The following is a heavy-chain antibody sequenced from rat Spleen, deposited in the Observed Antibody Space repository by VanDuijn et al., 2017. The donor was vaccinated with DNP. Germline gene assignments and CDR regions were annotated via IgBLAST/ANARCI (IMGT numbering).Heavy chain of an antibody. CDR1: GYSITSNY. Sequence: EVQLQESGPGLVKPSQSLSLTCSVTGYSITSNYWGWIRKFPGNKMEYLGYISYSGGTNYNPFLKSRISITRDTSKNQFFLHFNSLPTEDTATYYCARWVRYFDSWGQGVMVTVSS. V-gene: IGHV3-1*01. D-gene: IGHD4-5*01. J-gene: IGHJ2*01. CDR2: ISYSGGT. CDR3: ARWVRYFDS.